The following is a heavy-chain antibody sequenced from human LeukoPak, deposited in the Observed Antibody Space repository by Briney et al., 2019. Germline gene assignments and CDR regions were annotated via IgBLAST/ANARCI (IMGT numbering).Heavy chain of an antibody. D-gene: IGHD3-22*01. V-gene: IGHV3-73*01. Sequence: GGSLILSCAASGFTFSGSAMHWVRQASGKGLEWVGRIRSKANSYATAYAASVQGRFTISRDDSKNTAYLQMNSLRTEDTAVYYCTRNGTSGYVYWGQGTLVTVSS. CDR3: TRNGTSGYVY. CDR2: IRSKANSYAT. J-gene: IGHJ4*02. CDR1: GFTFSGSA.